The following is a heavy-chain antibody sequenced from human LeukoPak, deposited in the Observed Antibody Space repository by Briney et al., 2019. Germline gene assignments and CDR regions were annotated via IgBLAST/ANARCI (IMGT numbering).Heavy chain of an antibody. CDR1: GFTFSSYS. V-gene: IGHV3-21*01. CDR2: ISSSSSYI. CDR3: ARDPRNYYDSSGV. J-gene: IGHJ6*04. Sequence: GXLRLSCAASGFTFSSYSMNWVRQAPGKGLEWVSSISSSSSYIYYADSVKGRFTISRDNAKNSLYLQMNSLRAEDTAVYYCARDPRNYYDSSGVWGKGTTVTVSS. D-gene: IGHD3-22*01.